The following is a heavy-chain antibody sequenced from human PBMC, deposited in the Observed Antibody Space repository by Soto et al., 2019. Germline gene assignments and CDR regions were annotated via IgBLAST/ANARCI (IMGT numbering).Heavy chain of an antibody. CDR2: IILVLGVE. CDR3: GNSPNSGADTAACYGMAV. D-gene: IGHD2-21*02. CDR1: GGSFSSYI. J-gene: IGHJ6*02. V-gene: IGHV1-69*02. Sequence: QVQLVQSGAEVKKPGSSVKVSCKASGGSFSSYIFTWVQQAAVQGLEWMGRIILVLGVEYYAQQSQGRVTITADSSTQTAYKELTILTSDATVEYCSGNSPNSGADTAACYGMAVWGLGTTVTVSS.